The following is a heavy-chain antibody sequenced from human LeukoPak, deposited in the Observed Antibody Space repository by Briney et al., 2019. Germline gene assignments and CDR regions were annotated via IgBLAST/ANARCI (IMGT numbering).Heavy chain of an antibody. CDR2: ISISGNII. D-gene: IGHD1-26*01. CDR3: AKDGGQWESPHWFDL. CDR1: GFIVSTCA. V-gene: IGHV3-23*01. Sequence: GGSLRLSCAASGFIVSTCAMTRVRKAPGKGLEWVSSISISGNIIYYADSVKGRFTISRDNFRNTLYLQMNSLTAEDTALYYCAKDGGQWESPHWFDLWGQGTLVTVSA. J-gene: IGHJ5*02.